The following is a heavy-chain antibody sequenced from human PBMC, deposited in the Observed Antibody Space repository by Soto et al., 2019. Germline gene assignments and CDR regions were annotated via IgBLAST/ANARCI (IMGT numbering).Heavy chain of an antibody. CDR2: ITPFKSDT. D-gene: IGHD1-1*01. Sequence: SVKVSCKASGYTFTFRYLHWVRQAPGQALEWMGWITPFKSDTNYAQKFQDRVTITRDRSVSTAYMELSNLRSDDTAMYYCVRSPFAGSDAFDIWGQGTMVTVSS. CDR3: VRSPFAGSDAFDI. CDR1: GYTFTFRY. V-gene: IGHV1-45*02. J-gene: IGHJ3*02.